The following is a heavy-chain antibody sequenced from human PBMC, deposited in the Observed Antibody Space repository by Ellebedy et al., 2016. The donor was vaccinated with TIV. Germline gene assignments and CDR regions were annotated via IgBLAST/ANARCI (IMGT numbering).Heavy chain of an antibody. CDR2: IKSKTDGGTT. CDR3: TTDLPFTYCGGDCFDY. Sequence: GESLKISCAASGFTFSNAWMSWVRQAPGKGLEWVGRIKSKTDGGTTDYAAPVKGRFTISRDDSKNTLYLQMNSLKTEDTAVYYCTTDLPFTYCGGDCFDYWGQGTLVTVSS. V-gene: IGHV3-15*01. CDR1: GFTFSNAW. D-gene: IGHD2-21*02. J-gene: IGHJ4*02.